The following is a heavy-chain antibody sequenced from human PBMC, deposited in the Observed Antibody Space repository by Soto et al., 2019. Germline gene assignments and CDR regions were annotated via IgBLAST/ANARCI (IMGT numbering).Heavy chain of an antibody. CDR1: GFTFNSYA. V-gene: IGHV3-23*01. J-gene: IGHJ4*02. Sequence: EVQLLESGGGLVQPGGSLRLSCAASGFTFNSYAMSWVRQAPGKGLEWVSGITGSGYGTYYADSVTGRFAISRDNSKNTLYLQMTSLRADDTAVYYCAKPITFAGAKCFDCWGQGTLVTVSS. CDR3: AKPITFAGAKCFDC. CDR2: ITGSGYGT. D-gene: IGHD3-16*01.